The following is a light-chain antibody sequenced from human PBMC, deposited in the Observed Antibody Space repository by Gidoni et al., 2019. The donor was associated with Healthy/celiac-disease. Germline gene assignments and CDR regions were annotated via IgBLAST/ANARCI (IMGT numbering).Light chain of an antibody. CDR2: GAS. V-gene: IGKV3-20*01. CDR3: QQYGSSPRT. CDR1: QSVSSSY. Sequence: EIVLTQHPGTLSLSPGERATLSCRASQSVSSSYLAWYKQKPGQAPRLLIYGASSGSGTDFTLTISRLEPEDFAVYYCQQYGSSPRTFGQGTKVEIK. J-gene: IGKJ1*01.